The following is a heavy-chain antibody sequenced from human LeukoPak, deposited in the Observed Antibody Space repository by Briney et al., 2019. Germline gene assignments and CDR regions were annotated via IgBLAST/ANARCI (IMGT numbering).Heavy chain of an antibody. CDR1: GGTFSSYA. J-gene: IGHJ6*04. CDR2: IIPIFGTA. CDR3: ARAGITMGGGMDV. V-gene: IGHV1-69*06. D-gene: IGHD3-3*01. Sequence: SVKVSCKASGGTFSSYAISWVRQAPGQGLEWMGGIIPIFGTANYAQKFQGRVTITADKSTSTAYMELSSLRSEDTAVYYCARAGITMGGGMDVWGKGTRSPSPQ.